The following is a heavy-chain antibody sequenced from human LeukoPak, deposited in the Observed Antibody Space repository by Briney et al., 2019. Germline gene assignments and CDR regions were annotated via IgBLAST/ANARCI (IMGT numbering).Heavy chain of an antibody. Sequence: GGSLRLFCAASGITFSSYAMSWVRQAPGKGLEWVSVISGSGGSTYYADSVRGRFTLSRDNSKRMLYLQMNSLRAEDTAVYYCAKAGAPVRSYMDVWGKGTTVTVSS. V-gene: IGHV3-23*01. CDR1: GITFSSYA. CDR3: AKAGAPVRSYMDV. J-gene: IGHJ6*03. D-gene: IGHD1-26*01. CDR2: ISGSGGST.